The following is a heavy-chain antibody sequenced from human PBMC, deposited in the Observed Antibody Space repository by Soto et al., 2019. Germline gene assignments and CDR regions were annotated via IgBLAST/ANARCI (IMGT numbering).Heavy chain of an antibody. Sequence: PSETLSLTCTVPGTSISSGDYFWSWIRQSPGKGLQWSGYIYDSGSSYSNPALKSRVTMSVDTSKNHFSLKLSPVTSADTAVYYCAREKCYISGPKNFDYFGPGTLVTVSS. CDR2: IYDSGSS. V-gene: IGHV4-30-4*01. D-gene: IGHD2-15*01. CDR3: AREKCYISGPKNFDY. J-gene: IGHJ4*02. CDR1: GTSISSGDYF.